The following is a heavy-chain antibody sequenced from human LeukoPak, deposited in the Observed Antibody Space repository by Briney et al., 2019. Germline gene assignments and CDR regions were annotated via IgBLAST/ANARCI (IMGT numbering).Heavy chain of an antibody. CDR1: GFTFSNAW. CDR2: IKSKTDGGTT. J-gene: IGHJ4*02. D-gene: IGHD2-15*01. CDR3: TTGGGGYCSGGSCYYFDY. Sequence: PGGSLRLSCAASGFTFSNAWMSWVRQAPGKGLEWVGRIKSKTDGGTTDYAAPVKGRFTISRDDSKNTLYLQMNSLKTEDTAVYYCTTGGGGYCSGGSCYYFDYWGQGTLVTVSS. V-gene: IGHV3-15*01.